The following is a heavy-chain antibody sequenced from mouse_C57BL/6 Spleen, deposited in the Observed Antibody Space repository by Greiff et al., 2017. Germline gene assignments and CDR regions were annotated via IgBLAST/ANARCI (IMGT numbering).Heavy chain of an antibody. V-gene: IGHV1-64*01. J-gene: IGHJ2*01. CDR3: AREERIYYGLDY. CDR2: IHPNSGST. CDR1: GYTFTSYW. Sequence: VQLQQPGAELVKPGASVKLSCKASGYTFTSYWMHWVKQRPGQGLEWIGMIHPNSGSTNYNEKFKSKATLTVDKSSSTAYMQLSSLTSEDSAVYYCAREERIYYGLDYWGQGTTLTVSS. D-gene: IGHD2-1*01.